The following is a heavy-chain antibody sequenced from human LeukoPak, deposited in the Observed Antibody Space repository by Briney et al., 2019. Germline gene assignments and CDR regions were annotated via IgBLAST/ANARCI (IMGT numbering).Heavy chain of an antibody. D-gene: IGHD2-15*01. CDR1: GGSISSSSYY. J-gene: IGHJ4*02. V-gene: IGHV4-39*01. Sequence: PSETLSLTCTVSGGSISSSSYYWGWIRQPPGKGLEWIGSIYYSGSTYYNPSLKSRVTISVDTSKNQFSLKLSSVTAADTAVYYCARLGCSGGSCPFDYWGQGTLVTVSS. CDR2: IYYSGST. CDR3: ARLGCSGGSCPFDY.